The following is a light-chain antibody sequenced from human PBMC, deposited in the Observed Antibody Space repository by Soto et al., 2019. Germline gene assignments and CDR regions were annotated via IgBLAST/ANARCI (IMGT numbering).Light chain of an antibody. J-gene: IGLJ1*01. V-gene: IGLV2-11*01. CDR3: CSYAGTYTYV. Sequence: QSALTQPRSVSGSPGQSVTISCTGTSSDVGGYNYVSWYQQHPGKAPKLIIFDVSKWPSGVPDRFSGSKSGNTASLTISGLQAEDEADYYCCSYAGTYTYVFGTGTKVTVL. CDR1: SSDVGGYNY. CDR2: DVS.